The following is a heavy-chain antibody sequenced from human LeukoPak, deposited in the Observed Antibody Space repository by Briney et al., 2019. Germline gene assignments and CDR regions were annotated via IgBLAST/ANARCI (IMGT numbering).Heavy chain of an antibody. CDR3: AGRGIAAAGFFDY. CDR1: GGSISSSSYY. Sequence: SETLSLTCTVSGGSISSSSYYWGWIRQPPGKGLEWIGSIYYSGSTYYSTSLKSRVTISVDTSKNQFSLKLSSVTAADTAVYYCAGRGIAAAGFFDYWGQGTLVTVSS. CDR2: IYYSGST. J-gene: IGHJ4*02. V-gene: IGHV4-39*01. D-gene: IGHD6-13*01.